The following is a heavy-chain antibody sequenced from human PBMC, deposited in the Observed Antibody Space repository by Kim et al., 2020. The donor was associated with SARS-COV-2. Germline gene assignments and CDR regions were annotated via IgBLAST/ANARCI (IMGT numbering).Heavy chain of an antibody. V-gene: IGHV3-13*01. J-gene: IGHJ5*02. CDR3: ARGARSGFDP. Sequence: IYYAGSVKGRFTISRENAKNSLYLQMNNLRAGDTAVYYCARGARSGFDPWGQGTLVTVSS. CDR2: I.